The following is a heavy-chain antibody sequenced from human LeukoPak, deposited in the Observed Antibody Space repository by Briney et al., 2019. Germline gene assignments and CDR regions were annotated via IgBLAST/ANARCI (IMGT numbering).Heavy chain of an antibody. CDR3: AKDRRPLWFGELLSNG. J-gene: IGHJ4*02. D-gene: IGHD3-10*01. CDR1: GFPFSSYS. Sequence: GGSLRLSCAASGFPFSSYSMNWVRQAPGKGLEWVSSISSSSSYIYYADSVKGRFTISRDNAKNSLYLQMNSLRAEDTAVYYCAKDRRPLWFGELLSNGWGQGTLVTVSS. CDR2: ISSSSSYI. V-gene: IGHV3-21*01.